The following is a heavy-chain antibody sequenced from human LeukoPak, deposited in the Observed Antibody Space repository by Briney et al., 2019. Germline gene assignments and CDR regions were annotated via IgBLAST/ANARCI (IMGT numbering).Heavy chain of an antibody. Sequence: SETLSLTCTVSGGSISSGNYYWTRIRQPAGKGLEWIGRIYTSGSTNYNPSLKSRVTMSVDTSKNQFSLKLSSVTAADTAVYYCARDSLPTTARKPLDYWGQGTLVTVSS. D-gene: IGHD4-17*01. J-gene: IGHJ4*02. CDR2: IYTSGST. CDR1: GGSISSGNYY. CDR3: ARDSLPTTARKPLDY. V-gene: IGHV4-61*02.